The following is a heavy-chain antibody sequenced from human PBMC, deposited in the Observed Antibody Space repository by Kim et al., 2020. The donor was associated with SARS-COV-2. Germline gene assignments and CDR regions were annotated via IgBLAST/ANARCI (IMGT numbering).Heavy chain of an antibody. CDR3: AKDIGYYCGGDCYPYYYYDSGMDD. D-gene: IGHD2-21*02. Sequence: GGSLRLSCAASGFTFGDYDMHWVRQAPGKGLEWVSLFCGDGGSTYYADAVKGRFTISRDNSKNSLYLQMNSLKTEDTALYYCAKDIGYYCGGDCYPYYYYDSGMDDWGQGTTVTVSS. V-gene: IGHV3-43*02. CDR1: GFTFGDYD. CDR2: FCGDGGST. J-gene: IGHJ6*02.